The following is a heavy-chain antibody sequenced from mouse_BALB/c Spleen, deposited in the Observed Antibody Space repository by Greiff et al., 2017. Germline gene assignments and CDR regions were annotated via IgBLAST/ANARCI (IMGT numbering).Heavy chain of an antibody. J-gene: IGHJ4*01. CDR3: ARRGGNHYAMDY. D-gene: IGHD2-1*01. CDR2: INPSNGRT. CDR1: GYTFTSYW. V-gene: IGHV1S81*02. Sequence: QVQLQQPGAELVKPGASVKLSCKASGYTFTSYWMHWVKQRPGQGLEWIGEINPSNGRTNYNEKFKSKATLTVDKSSSTAYMQLSSLTSEDSAVYYCARRGGNHYAMDYWGQGSSVTVSS.